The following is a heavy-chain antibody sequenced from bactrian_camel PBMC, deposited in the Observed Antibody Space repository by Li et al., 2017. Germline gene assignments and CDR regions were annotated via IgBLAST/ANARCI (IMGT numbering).Heavy chain of an antibody. CDR1: EYNYDPFC. Sequence: HVQLVESGGGSVQAGRSLRLSCSHSEYNYDPFCLGWFRQASGKVREGVATIITAGGKTWYRDSVKGRFTISQDPAKNTLWLQMNSLKPEDSATYYCAAQPKSCYYRGYPPSSDFPTWGQGTQVTVS. CDR3: AAQPKSCYYRGYPPSSDFPT. D-gene: IGHD2*01. J-gene: IGHJ6*01. V-gene: IGHV3S1*01. CDR2: IITAGGKT.